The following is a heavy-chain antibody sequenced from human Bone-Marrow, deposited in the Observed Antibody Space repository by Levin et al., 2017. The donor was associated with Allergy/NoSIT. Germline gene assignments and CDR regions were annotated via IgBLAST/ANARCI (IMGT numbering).Heavy chain of an antibody. J-gene: IGHJ4*02. V-gene: IGHV3-21*01. Sequence: GGSLRLSCAASGFTFSSYSMNWVRQAPGKGLEWVSSITSSSSYIYYADSVKGRFTISRDNAKNSLYLQMNSLRAEDTAVYYCARVPRNYYFDYWGQGTLVTVSS. CDR2: ITSSSSYI. D-gene: IGHD1-1*01. CDR1: GFTFSSYS. CDR3: ARVPRNYYFDY.